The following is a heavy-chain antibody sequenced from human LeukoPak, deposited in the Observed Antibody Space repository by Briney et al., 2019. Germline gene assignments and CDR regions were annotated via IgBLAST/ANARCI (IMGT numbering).Heavy chain of an antibody. CDR1: GGSISSYY. CDR2: IHYSGST. Sequence: SETLSLTCTVSGGSISSYYWSWIRQPPGKGLEWIGYIHYSGSTNYNPSLKSRVTISVDTSKNRFSLKLSSATAADTAVYYCARVGAAAAFYFQHWGQGTLVTVSS. CDR3: ARVGAAAAFYFQH. J-gene: IGHJ1*01. D-gene: IGHD6-13*01. V-gene: IGHV4-59*01.